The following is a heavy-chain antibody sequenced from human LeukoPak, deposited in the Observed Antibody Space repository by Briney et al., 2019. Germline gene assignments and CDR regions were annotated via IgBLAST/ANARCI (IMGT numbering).Heavy chain of an antibody. J-gene: IGHJ5*02. Sequence: PSETLSLTCTVSGGSISSYYWSWIRQPPGKGLEWIGYIYYSGSTSYNPSLKSRGTISIDTSKNQFSLRLSSVTAADTAVYYCARSGYCSRTSCYPNWFDPWGQGTLVTVSS. CDR2: IYYSGST. CDR3: ARSGYCSRTSCYPNWFDP. D-gene: IGHD2-2*03. CDR1: GGSISSYY. V-gene: IGHV4-59*01.